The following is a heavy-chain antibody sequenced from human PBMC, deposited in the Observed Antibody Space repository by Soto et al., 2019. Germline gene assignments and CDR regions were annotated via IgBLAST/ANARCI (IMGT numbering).Heavy chain of an antibody. D-gene: IGHD6-13*01. Sequence: ASETLSLTCTVSGGSISSYYWSWIRQPPGKGLEWIGYIYYSGSTNYNPSLKSRVTISVDTSKNQFSLKLSSVTAADTAVYYCAREFVAAAGNYYFDYWGQGTLVTVSS. J-gene: IGHJ4*02. CDR3: AREFVAAAGNYYFDY. CDR1: GGSISSYY. V-gene: IGHV4-59*01. CDR2: IYYSGST.